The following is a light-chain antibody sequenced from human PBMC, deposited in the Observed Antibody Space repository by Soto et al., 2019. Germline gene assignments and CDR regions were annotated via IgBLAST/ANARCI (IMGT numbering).Light chain of an antibody. V-gene: IGKV1-39*01. CDR2: IAS. J-gene: IGKJ1*01. CDR3: QQSYSMPWT. CDR1: RTISNY. Sequence: DIQRTQSPSSLSASVGDRVTITCRASRTISNYLNWYQQKPGKAPNLLIYIASSSQSGVPARFSGSGSGTDFTLTFSSLQPEDFATYFCQQSYSMPWTFGQGTKVEIK.